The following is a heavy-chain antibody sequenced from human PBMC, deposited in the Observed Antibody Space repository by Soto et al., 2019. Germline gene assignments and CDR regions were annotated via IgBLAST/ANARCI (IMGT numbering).Heavy chain of an antibody. CDR1: RGSIGSSSHY. Sequence: QLQLQESGPGLVKPSETLSLTCTVSRGSIGSSSHYWGWIRQPPGKGLEWIGSTDYSGSTYYNPSLKSRVTISVDTSKNQLSLRLTSVAAADTAGYYCAIYDFWSGSDFDYWGQGTLVTVSS. J-gene: IGHJ4*02. D-gene: IGHD3-3*01. V-gene: IGHV4-39*01. CDR3: AIYDFWSGSDFDY. CDR2: TDYSGST.